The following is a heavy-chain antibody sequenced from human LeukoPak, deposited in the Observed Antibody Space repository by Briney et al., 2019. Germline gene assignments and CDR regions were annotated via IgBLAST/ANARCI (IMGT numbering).Heavy chain of an antibody. CDR3: ARGYPDYISPNRHQYYMDV. J-gene: IGHJ6*03. D-gene: IGHD4-11*01. CDR1: GFTFSSYA. CDR2: ISSNGGST. V-gene: IGHV3-64*01. Sequence: PGGSLRLSCAASGFTFSSYAMHWVRQAPGKGLEYVSAISSNGGSTYYANSVTGRFTISRDNSKNTLYLQMGSLRAEDMAVYYCARGYPDYISPNRHQYYMDVWGKGTTVTVSS.